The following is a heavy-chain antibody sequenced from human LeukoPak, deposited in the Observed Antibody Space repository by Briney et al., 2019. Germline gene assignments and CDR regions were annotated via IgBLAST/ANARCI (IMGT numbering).Heavy chain of an antibody. CDR3: ARERGIYSSDWYHFLDY. CDR1: GFTFSTNW. Sequence: GGSLRLSCAASGFTFSTNWMNWVRQAPGKGLEWVANINPSGGEKHYVDSVKGRFTISRDNAKNSLYLQMNSLRAEDTAVYYCARERGIYSSDWYHFLDYWGQGTLVTVSS. V-gene: IGHV3-7*01. CDR2: INPSGGEK. D-gene: IGHD6-19*01. J-gene: IGHJ4*02.